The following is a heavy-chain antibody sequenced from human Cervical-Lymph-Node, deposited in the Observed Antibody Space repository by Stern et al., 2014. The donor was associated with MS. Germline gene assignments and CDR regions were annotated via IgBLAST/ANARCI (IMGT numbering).Heavy chain of an antibody. CDR2: ISYCGNT. Sequence: QVQLVESGPGLVKPSQTLSLPCTVSGSSVNNGGRYWSWLRQYPGKGLELIGYISYCGNTYYHPSLQSRLTISTDTSTNPFSLQLRAVTAADTALDYGARVTEFMRLFYPDYWGQGTQVTVSS. D-gene: IGHD2-8*01. J-gene: IGHJ4*02. V-gene: IGHV4-31*03. CDR3: ARVTEFMRLFYPDY. CDR1: GSSVNNGGRY.